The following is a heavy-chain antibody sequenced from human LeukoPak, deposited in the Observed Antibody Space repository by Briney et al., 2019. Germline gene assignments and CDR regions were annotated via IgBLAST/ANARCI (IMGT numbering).Heavy chain of an antibody. CDR1: GFTFSSYG. CDR2: IPYDGTNK. J-gene: IGHJ6*02. CDR3: AKERYDILTGYPLHYGMDV. Sequence: GGSLRLSCAASGFTFSSYGMHWVRQAPGKGLECVAVIPYDGTNKYYADSVKGRFTISRDNSKNTLYLQMDSLRAEDTAVYYCAKERYDILTGYPLHYGMDVWGQGTTVTVSS. V-gene: IGHV3-30*18. D-gene: IGHD3-9*01.